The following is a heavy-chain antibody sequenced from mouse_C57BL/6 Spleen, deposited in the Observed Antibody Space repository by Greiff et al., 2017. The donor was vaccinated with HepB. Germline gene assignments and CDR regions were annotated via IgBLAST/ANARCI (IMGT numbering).Heavy chain of an antibody. CDR2: IHPNSGST. Sequence: QVQLQQPGAELVKPGASVKLSCKASGYTFTSYWMHWVKQRPGQGLEWIGMIHPNSGSTNYNEKFKSKATLTVDKSSSTAYMQLSSLTSEDSAVYYCARKGVYDYDVDYWGQGTTLTVSS. CDR3: ARKGVYDYDVDY. D-gene: IGHD2-4*01. J-gene: IGHJ2*01. CDR1: GYTFTSYW. V-gene: IGHV1-64*01.